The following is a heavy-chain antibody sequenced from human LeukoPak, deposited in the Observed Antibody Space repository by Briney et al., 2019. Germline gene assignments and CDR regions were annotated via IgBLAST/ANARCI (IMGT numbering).Heavy chain of an antibody. CDR1: DFIFRRYG. Sequence: GGSLRLSCAVPDFIFRRYGMHWVRQAPGKGLQWVSFVQYDGSETQYADFVQGRFTIYRDNSESTLYLQMNSLRVEDSATHYCATDQTPMDVWGRGTTVTVSS. J-gene: IGHJ6*04. CDR3: ATDQTPMDV. CDR2: VQYDGSET. V-gene: IGHV3-30*02.